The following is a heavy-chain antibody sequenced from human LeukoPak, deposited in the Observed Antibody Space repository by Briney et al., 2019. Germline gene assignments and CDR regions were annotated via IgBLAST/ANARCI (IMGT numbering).Heavy chain of an antibody. CDR2: ISAYNGNT. J-gene: IGHJ4*02. CDR3: AGSSTYKWNGLFDY. CDR1: GYTFTSYG. V-gene: IGHV1-18*01. Sequence: ASVKVSCKASGYTFTSYGISWARQAPGQGLEWMGWISAYNGNTNYAQKLQGRGTMTTDTSTSTAYMELRRLRSDDTAVYYCAGSSTYKWNGLFDYWGQGTMVTVSS. D-gene: IGHD1-20*01.